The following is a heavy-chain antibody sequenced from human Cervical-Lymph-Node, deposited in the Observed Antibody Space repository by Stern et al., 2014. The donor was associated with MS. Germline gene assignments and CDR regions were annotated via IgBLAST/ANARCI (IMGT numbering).Heavy chain of an antibody. J-gene: IGHJ6*02. D-gene: IGHD2-2*01. CDR1: GFTFSSYS. Sequence: VHLVESGGGLVKPGGSLRLSCAASGFTFSSYSMNWVRQAPGKGLEWVSSISSGSDSLYYADSVKGRFTISRDNAKNSLWLQMNSLRAEDTAVYYCARVDCVSTSCFYYYYGMDVWGQGTPVTVSS. V-gene: IGHV3-21*01. CDR2: ISSGSDSL. CDR3: ARVDCVSTSCFYYYYGMDV.